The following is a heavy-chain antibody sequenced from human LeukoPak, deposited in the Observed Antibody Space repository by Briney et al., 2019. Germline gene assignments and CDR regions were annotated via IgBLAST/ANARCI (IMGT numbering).Heavy chain of an antibody. D-gene: IGHD2-8*01. CDR1: GFTFSSYW. Sequence: GGSLRLSCAASGFTFSSYWMSWVRQAPGKGLEWVANIKQDGSVKYYVGSVKGRFTISRDNAKNSLYLQMNNLGAEDTAVYYCATDPASYCTSSTCDFDYWGQGTLVTVSS. V-gene: IGHV3-7*01. J-gene: IGHJ4*02. CDR2: IKQDGSVK. CDR3: ATDPASYCTSSTCDFDY.